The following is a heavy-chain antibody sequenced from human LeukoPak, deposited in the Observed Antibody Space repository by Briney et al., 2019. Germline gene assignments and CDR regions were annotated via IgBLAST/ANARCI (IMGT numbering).Heavy chain of an antibody. CDR3: ARQIYGDLYYFDY. Sequence: SQTLSLTCTVSGGSISSGDYYWSWIRQPPGKGLEWIGYIYYSGSSYYIPSLKSRVTMSIDTSKNQFSLRLSSVTAADTAVYYCARQIYGDLYYFDYWGQGTLVTVSS. CDR1: GGSISSGDYY. CDR2: IYYSGSS. D-gene: IGHD4-17*01. J-gene: IGHJ4*02. V-gene: IGHV4-30-4*01.